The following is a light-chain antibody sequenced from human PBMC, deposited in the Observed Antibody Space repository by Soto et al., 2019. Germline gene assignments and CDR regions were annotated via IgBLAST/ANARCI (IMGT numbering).Light chain of an antibody. CDR1: QSISSW. V-gene: IGKV1-5*03. J-gene: IGKJ1*01. CDR2: KAS. Sequence: DIQMTQSPSTLSASVGDRVTITCRASQSISSWLAWYQQKPGKAPKLLIYKASSLESGVPSRFSGSGSGTEFTITISSLQPDDFATYYCQQYNNYLWTFGQGTKVEI. CDR3: QQYNNYLWT.